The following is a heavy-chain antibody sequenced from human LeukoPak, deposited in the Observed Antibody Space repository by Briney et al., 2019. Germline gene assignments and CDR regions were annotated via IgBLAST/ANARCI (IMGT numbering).Heavy chain of an antibody. CDR1: GFTFSSYW. V-gene: IGHV3-7*01. CDR2: IKQDGSEK. J-gene: IGHJ3*02. CDR3: ARVGGRALYCSSTSCYPGAFDI. D-gene: IGHD2-2*01. Sequence: GGSLRLSCAASGFTFSSYWMSWVRQAPGKGLEWVANIKQDGSEKYYVDSVKGRFTISRDNAKNSLYLQMNSLRAEDTAVYYCARVGGRALYCSSTSCYPGAFDIWGQGTMVTVSS.